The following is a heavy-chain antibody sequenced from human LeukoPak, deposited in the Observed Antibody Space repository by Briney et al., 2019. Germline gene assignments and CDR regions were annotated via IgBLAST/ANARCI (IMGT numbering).Heavy chain of an antibody. D-gene: IGHD4-17*01. CDR3: ARGEGHDYGGTFYCYYYMYV. J-gene: IGHJ6*03. CDR2: IYYGGST. CDR1: GGSISSYY. V-gene: IGHV4-59*01. Sequence: SETLSLTCTVPGGSISSYYWSWIRQPPGEGLEWIGYIYYGGSTNYNPSLKSRVPISVAPSKNQSSLTLSSVTAAHTAVYYCARGEGHDYGGTFYCYYYMYVWGKGTTVTVSS.